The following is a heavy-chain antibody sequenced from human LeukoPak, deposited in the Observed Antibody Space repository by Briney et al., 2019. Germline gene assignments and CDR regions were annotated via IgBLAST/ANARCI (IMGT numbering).Heavy chain of an antibody. CDR3: ASHCSSTSCYHFDY. D-gene: IGHD2-2*01. Sequence: PGGSLRLSCAASGFTFSSYSMNWVRQAPGKGLEWVSYISSSSSTIYYADSVKGRFTISRDNAKNSLYLQMNSLRAEDTAVYYCASHCSSTSCYHFDYWGQGTLVTVSS. J-gene: IGHJ4*02. CDR2: ISSSSSTI. V-gene: IGHV3-48*01. CDR1: GFTFSSYS.